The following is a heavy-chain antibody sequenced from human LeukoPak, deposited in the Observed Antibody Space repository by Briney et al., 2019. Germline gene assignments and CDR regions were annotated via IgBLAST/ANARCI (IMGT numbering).Heavy chain of an antibody. J-gene: IGHJ5*02. CDR1: GGSISSYY. CDR2: IYYSGST. Sequence: PSETLSLTCTVSGGSISSYYWSWIRQPPGKGLEWIGYIYYSGSTNYNPSLESRVTISVDTSKNQFSLKLSSVTAADTAVYYCARGKQQLHWFDPWGQGTLVTV. CDR3: ARGKQQLHWFDP. V-gene: IGHV4-59*12. D-gene: IGHD6-13*01.